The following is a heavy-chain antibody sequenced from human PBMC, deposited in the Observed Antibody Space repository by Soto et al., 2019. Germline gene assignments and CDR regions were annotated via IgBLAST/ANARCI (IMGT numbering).Heavy chain of an antibody. CDR2: TSSGADAT. V-gene: IGHV3-66*04. Sequence: EVQLVESGGGLVQPGGSLRLSCAASGFIISNYYMSWVRQAPGRGLEWVSVTSSGADATSYADSVKGRFTVSRDKSKNTVFLQTNRLRVEARAMDFCARRDYLDPWGQGTLVTVSP. D-gene: IGHD4-17*01. CDR3: ARRDYLDP. J-gene: IGHJ5*02. CDR1: GFIISNYY.